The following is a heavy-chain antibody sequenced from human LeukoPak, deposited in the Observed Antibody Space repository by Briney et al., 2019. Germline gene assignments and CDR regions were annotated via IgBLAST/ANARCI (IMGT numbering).Heavy chain of an antibody. CDR2: ISGSGGST. J-gene: IGHJ4*02. CDR3: AKTNGSGWYQRTIDY. CDR1: GFTFSSYA. D-gene: IGHD6-19*01. V-gene: IGHV3-23*01. Sequence: PGXSLRLSCAASGFTFSSYAMSWVRQAPGKGLEWVSAISGSGGSTYYADSVKGRFTISRDNSKNTLYLQMNSLRAEDTAVYYCAKTNGSGWYQRTIDYWGQGTLVTVSS.